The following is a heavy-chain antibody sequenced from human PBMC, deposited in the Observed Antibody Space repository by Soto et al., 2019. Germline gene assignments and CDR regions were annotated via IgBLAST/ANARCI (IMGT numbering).Heavy chain of an antibody. V-gene: IGHV5-51*01. CDR1: GYTFTDYW. Sequence: GESLKISCKGSGYTFTDYWIGWVRQLPGKGLEWMGIIYPGDSDTRYSPSFQGHVTITVDKSISTAYLQWSSLRAEDTAVYYCARERSGLYYFDYWGQGTLVTVSS. CDR2: IYPGDSDT. J-gene: IGHJ4*02. CDR3: ARERSGLYYFDY. D-gene: IGHD5-12*01.